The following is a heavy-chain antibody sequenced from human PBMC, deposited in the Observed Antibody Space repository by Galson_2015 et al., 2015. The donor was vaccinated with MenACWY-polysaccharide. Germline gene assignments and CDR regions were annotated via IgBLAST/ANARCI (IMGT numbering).Heavy chain of an antibody. V-gene: IGHV3-74*01. J-gene: IGHJ4*02. D-gene: IGHD1-1*01. CDR2: INSDASGT. CDR3: ARLTIELGHAY. CDR1: GFTFSNYW. Sequence: SLRLSCAASGFTFSNYWMHWVRQAPGKGPVWVSRINSDASGTDYADSVKGRFTISRDNAKNTLYLQMNSLRAEDTAVYYCARLTIELGHAYWGQGALVTVSA.